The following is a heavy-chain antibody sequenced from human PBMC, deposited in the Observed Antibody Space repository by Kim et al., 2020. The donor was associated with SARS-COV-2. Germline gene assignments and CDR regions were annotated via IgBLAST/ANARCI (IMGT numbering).Heavy chain of an antibody. CDR3: AKGSGSPYSPSWYYYGMDV. V-gene: IGHV3-9*01. Sequence: GGSLRLSCAASGFTFDDYAMHWVRQAPGKGLEWVSGISWNSGSIGYADSVKGRFTISRDNAKNSLYLQMNSLRAEYTALYYCAKGSGSPYSPSWYYYGMDVWGQGTTVTVSS. CDR1: GFTFDDYA. J-gene: IGHJ6*02. CDR2: ISWNSGSI. D-gene: IGHD3-10*01.